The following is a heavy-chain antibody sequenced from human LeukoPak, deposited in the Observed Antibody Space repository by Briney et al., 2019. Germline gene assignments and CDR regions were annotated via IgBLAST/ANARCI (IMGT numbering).Heavy chain of an antibody. CDR3: ARAMRGGARGAFDY. D-gene: IGHD3-10*01. CDR2: ISYGGSNK. V-gene: IGHV3-30*04. CDR1: GFTFSNYV. J-gene: IGHJ4*02. Sequence: PGGSLRLSCAASGFTFSNYVMHWVRQAPGNGLDWVAVISYGGSNKYYGDSVKGRHTSARDNSKSTLYLEMNRLITDDTAIYYCARAMRGGARGAFDYWGQGSLVTVSS.